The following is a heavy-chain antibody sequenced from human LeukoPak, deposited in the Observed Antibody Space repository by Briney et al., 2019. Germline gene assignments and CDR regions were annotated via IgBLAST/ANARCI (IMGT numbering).Heavy chain of an antibody. CDR1: GFTFSNAW. CDR2: IKSKTDGGTT. J-gene: IGHJ4*02. CDR3: TTGGWLQLRDEGIDY. Sequence: GGSLRLSCAASGFTFSNAWMSWVRQAPGKGLEWVGRIKSKTDGGTTDYAAPVKGRFTISRDDSKNTLYLQMNSLETEDTAVYYCTTGGWLQLRDEGIDYWGQGTLVTVSP. V-gene: IGHV3-15*01. D-gene: IGHD5-24*01.